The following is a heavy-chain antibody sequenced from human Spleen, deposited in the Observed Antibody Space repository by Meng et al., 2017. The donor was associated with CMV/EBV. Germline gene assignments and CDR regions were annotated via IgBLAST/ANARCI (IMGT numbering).Heavy chain of an antibody. CDR3: ARSRSMYYYYGMDV. J-gene: IGHJ6*02. V-gene: IGHV4-39*01. CDR1: GGSISSSSYY. Sequence: SETLSLTCTVSGGSISSSSYYWGWIRQPPGKGLEWIGSIYYSGSTYYNPSLKSRVTISVDTSKNQFSLKLSSVTAADTAVYYCARSRSMYYYYGMDVWGQGTTVTVSS. CDR2: IYYSGST.